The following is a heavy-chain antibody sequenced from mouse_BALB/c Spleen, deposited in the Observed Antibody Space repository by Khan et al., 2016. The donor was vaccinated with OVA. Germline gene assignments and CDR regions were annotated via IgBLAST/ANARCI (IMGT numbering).Heavy chain of an antibody. Sequence: QVQLKQSGAELVKPGASVKLSCKTSGYTFTSYYMYWVKQRPGQGLEWIGEINPSNGGTNFNEKFKSKATLTVDKSSSTAYRQLISLTSEDSAVYYCTRSGYGSFVYWGQGTLVTVSA. J-gene: IGHJ3*01. CDR3: TRSGYGSFVY. CDR2: INPSNGGT. V-gene: IGHV1S81*02. CDR1: GYTFTSYY. D-gene: IGHD2-2*01.